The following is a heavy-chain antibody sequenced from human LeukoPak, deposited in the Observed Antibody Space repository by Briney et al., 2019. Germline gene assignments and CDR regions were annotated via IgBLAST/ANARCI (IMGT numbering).Heavy chain of an antibody. J-gene: IGHJ3*02. D-gene: IGHD3-22*01. CDR1: GGSLSSYY. CDR3: ARHLNYYDSSGYYFGGAFDI. CDR2: IYYSGST. V-gene: IGHV4-59*01. Sequence: SETLSLTRTVSGGSLSSYYWSWIRQPPGKGLEWIGYIYYSGSTNYNPSLKSRVTISVDTSKNQFSLKLSSVTAADTAVYYCARHLNYYDSSGYYFGGAFDIWGQGTMVTVSS.